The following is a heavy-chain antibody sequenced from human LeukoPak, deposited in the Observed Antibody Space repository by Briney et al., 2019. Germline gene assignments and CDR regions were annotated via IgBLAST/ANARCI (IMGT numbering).Heavy chain of an antibody. CDR3: ARIDCGDYLLDY. CDR1: GGSISSGGYY. CDR2: IYYSGST. J-gene: IGHJ4*02. V-gene: IGHV4-31*03. D-gene: IGHD4-17*01. Sequence: SETLSLTCTVSGGSISSGGYYWSWIRQHPGKGLGWIGYIYYSGSTYYNPSLKSRVTISVDTSKNQFSLKLSSVTAADTAVYYCARIDCGDYLLDYWGQGTLVTVSS.